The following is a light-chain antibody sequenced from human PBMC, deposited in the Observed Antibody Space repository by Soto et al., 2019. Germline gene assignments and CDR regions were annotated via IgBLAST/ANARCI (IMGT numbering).Light chain of an antibody. Sequence: EIVMTQSPATLSASPGERVTLSCRASQSVSSNLAWYQQKPGQAPRLLLYGASTRATGIPARFSGSGSGTEFTLTISALESEDFAFYYCQQYNNWPPCTFGQGTKLEIK. CDR3: QQYNNWPPCT. V-gene: IGKV3-15*01. CDR1: QSVSSN. J-gene: IGKJ2*02. CDR2: GAS.